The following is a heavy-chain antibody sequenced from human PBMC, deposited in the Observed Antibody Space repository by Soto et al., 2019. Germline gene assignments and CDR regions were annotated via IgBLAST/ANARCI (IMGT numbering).Heavy chain of an antibody. CDR2: ISSSSSTI. CDR3: ARVQNFGVVIVIPAAYYYGMDV. CDR1: GFTFSSYS. V-gene: IGHV3-48*04. Sequence: GGSLRLSCAASGFTFSSYSMNWVRQAPGKGLEWVSYISSSSSTIYYADSVKGRFTISRDNAKNSLYLQMNSLRAEDTAVYYCARVQNFGVVIVIPAAYYYGMDVWGQGTTVTVSS. J-gene: IGHJ6*02. D-gene: IGHD3-16*02.